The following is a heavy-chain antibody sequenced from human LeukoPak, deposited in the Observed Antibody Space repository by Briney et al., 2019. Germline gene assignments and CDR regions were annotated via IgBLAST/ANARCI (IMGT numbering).Heavy chain of an antibody. Sequence: GGSLRLSCAASGLTFSSYAMSWVRQAPGKGLEWVSAISGSGGSTYYADSVKGRFTISRDNSKNTLYLQMNSLRAEDTAVYYCAKVWRLVPAFDIWGQGTMVTVSS. J-gene: IGHJ3*02. CDR2: ISGSGGST. V-gene: IGHV3-23*01. CDR1: GLTFSSYA. CDR3: AKVWRLVPAFDI. D-gene: IGHD6-19*01.